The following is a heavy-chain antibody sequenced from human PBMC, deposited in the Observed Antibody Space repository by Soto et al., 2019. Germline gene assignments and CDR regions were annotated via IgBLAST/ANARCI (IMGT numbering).Heavy chain of an antibody. D-gene: IGHD3-9*01. V-gene: IGHV1-8*01. Sequence: ASGKVSCKAPGNTFTSYDIKWGRQATGQGLECIGWMKPNSGNTGYAQIFQGRVTMTRNTSISTAYMELSSLRSEDTAVYCCVRLLRYFDWLLAYYYYGIDVWGQGTTVTVSS. J-gene: IGHJ6*02. CDR2: MKPNSGNT. CDR1: GNTFTSYD. CDR3: VRLLRYFDWLLAYYYYGIDV.